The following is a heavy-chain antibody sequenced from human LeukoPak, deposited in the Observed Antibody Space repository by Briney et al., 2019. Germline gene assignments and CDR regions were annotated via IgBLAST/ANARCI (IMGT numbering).Heavy chain of an antibody. CDR3: ARGCSAGTPHNWFDP. Sequence: SEALSLTCSVSGTSISSGGYYWSWIRQHPGKGLQWIGYIYYNGSTYYNPSLKSRVSISVDTSKKQFSLKLSSVTAADTAVYYCARGCSAGTPHNWFDPWGQGTLVTVSS. V-gene: IGHV4-31*03. CDR2: IYYNGST. D-gene: IGHD6-13*01. J-gene: IGHJ5*02. CDR1: GTSISSGGYY.